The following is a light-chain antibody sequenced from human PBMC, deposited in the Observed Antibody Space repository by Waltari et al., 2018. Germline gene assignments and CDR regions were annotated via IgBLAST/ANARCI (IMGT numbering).Light chain of an antibody. CDR2: AVS. CDR3: QQGRAFPPT. V-gene: IGKV1-12*01. CDR1: QDISGA. J-gene: IGKJ3*01. Sequence: EIQMTQPPSSVSAFVGDRVTIPCRAGQDISGALAWYQQKPGQAPNLLIYAVSTLQTGVPPRFSGSGSGTDFTLTIRSLQPEDLGTYYCQQGRAFPPTFGPGTNVEIK.